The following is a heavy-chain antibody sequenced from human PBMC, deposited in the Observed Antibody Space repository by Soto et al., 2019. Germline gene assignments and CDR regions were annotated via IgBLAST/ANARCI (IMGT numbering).Heavy chain of an antibody. CDR3: ARVFFRLFAFDI. V-gene: IGHV1-18*01. CDR2: ISAYNGNT. J-gene: IGHJ3*02. Sequence: QVQLVQSGGEVKKPGASVKVSCKASGYTFTTYGISWVRQAPGQGLEWLGWISAYNGNTSYAQKLQGRVTMTTDTSTSTAYMELRSLRSDDTAVYYCARVFFRLFAFDIWGQGTMVTVSS. CDR1: GYTFTTYG. D-gene: IGHD3-22*01.